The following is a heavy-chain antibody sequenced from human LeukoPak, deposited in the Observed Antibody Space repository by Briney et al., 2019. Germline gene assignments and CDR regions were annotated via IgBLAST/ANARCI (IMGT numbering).Heavy chain of an antibody. V-gene: IGHV4-59*01. J-gene: IGHJ4*02. CDR3: VRGGIVGTTARIPLFDY. CDR2: IYYSGST. CDR1: GGSISSYY. Sequence: PSETLSLTCTVSGGSISSYYWSWVRQPPGKGLEWIGYIYYSGSTNYDPSLKSRVTMSVDTSKNQFSLKLSSVTAADTAVYYCVRGGIVGTTARIPLFDYWGQGTLVTVSS. D-gene: IGHD1-26*01.